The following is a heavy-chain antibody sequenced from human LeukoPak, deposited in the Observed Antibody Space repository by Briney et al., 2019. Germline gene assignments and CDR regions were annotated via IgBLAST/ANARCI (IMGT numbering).Heavy chain of an antibody. V-gene: IGHV3-23*01. Sequence: GGSLRLSCEASGVTFGSHAMYWVRQAPGKGLEWVAGIGSSGSPHYADPVKGRFTISRDNSRNTVYLQINSLRAEDTAVYYCGKTTVGYSSGQKPAWPVDYWGQGTLVTVSS. CDR2: IGSSGSP. CDR1: GVTFGSHA. J-gene: IGHJ4*02. CDR3: GKTTVGYSSGQKPAWPVDY. D-gene: IGHD5-18*01.